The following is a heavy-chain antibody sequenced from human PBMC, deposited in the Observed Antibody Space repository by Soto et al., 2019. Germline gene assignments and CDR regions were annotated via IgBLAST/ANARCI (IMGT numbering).Heavy chain of an antibody. CDR3: AKDSGYSSSSNSFDY. V-gene: IGHV3-30*18. CDR2: ISYDGSNK. D-gene: IGHD6-13*01. CDR1: GFTFSSYG. Sequence: SLRLSCAASGFTFSSYGMHWVRQAPGKGLEWVAVISYDGSNKYYADSVKGRFTISRDNSKNTLYLQMNSLRAEDTAVYYCAKDSGYSSSSNSFDYWGQGTLVTVSS. J-gene: IGHJ4*02.